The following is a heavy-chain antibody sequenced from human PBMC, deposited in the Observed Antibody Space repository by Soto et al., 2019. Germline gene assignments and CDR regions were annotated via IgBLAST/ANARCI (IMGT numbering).Heavy chain of an antibody. J-gene: IGHJ3*02. CDR2: IIPIFGTA. CDR3: ERGGTMIVVVITTYAFDI. V-gene: IGHV1-69*06. Sequence: QVQLVQSGAEVKKPGSSVKVSCKASGGTFSSYAISWVRQAPGQGLEWMGGIIPIFGTANYEQKFQGRVTITADKSTSTAYIELSCLRSDDTDVYDCERGGTMIVVVITTYAFDIWFQCTVVTVSS. D-gene: IGHD3-22*01. CDR1: GGTFSSYA.